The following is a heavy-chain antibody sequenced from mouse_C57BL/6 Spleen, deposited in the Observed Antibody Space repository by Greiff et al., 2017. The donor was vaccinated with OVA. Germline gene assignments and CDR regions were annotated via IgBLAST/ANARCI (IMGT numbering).Heavy chain of an antibody. D-gene: IGHD2-1*01. V-gene: IGHV1-78*01. CDR3: ARKGYYGNYEWYFDV. Sequence: VQLQQSDAELVKPGASVKISCKVSGYTFTDHTIHWMKQRPEQGLEWIGNIYPSDGSTKYNEKFKGKATLTADKSSSTDYMQLNSLTSEDSAVYFCARKGYYGNYEWYFDVWGTGTTVTVSS. CDR1: GYTFTDHT. CDR2: IYPSDGST. J-gene: IGHJ1*03.